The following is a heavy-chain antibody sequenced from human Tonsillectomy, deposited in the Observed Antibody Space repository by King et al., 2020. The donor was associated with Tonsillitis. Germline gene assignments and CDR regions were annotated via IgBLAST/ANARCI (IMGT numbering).Heavy chain of an antibody. Sequence: VQLQESGPGLVKPSETLSLTCTVSGGSISSYYWSWIRQPPGKGLEWIGYIYYSGSTNYNPSLKSRVTISVDTSKNQFSLKLSSVTAADTAVYYCARGIYYDILTGYLYYYYGMDVWGQGTTVTVSS. D-gene: IGHD3-9*01. J-gene: IGHJ6*02. CDR2: IYYSGST. CDR1: GGSISSYY. CDR3: ARGIYYDILTGYLYYYYGMDV. V-gene: IGHV4-59*01.